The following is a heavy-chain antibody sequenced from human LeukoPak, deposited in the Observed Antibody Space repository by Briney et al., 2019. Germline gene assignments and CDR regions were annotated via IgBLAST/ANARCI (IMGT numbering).Heavy chain of an antibody. CDR1: GGSISSYY. J-gene: IGHJ2*01. D-gene: IGHD2-2*01. Sequence: SETLSLTCTVSGGSISSYYWSWIRQPAGKGLEWIGRIYTSGSTNYNPSLKSRVTMSVDTSKNQFSLKLSSVTAADTAVYYCARGRAAILNWFFDLWGRGTLVTVSS. CDR2: IYTSGST. CDR3: ARGRAAILNWFFDL. V-gene: IGHV4-4*07.